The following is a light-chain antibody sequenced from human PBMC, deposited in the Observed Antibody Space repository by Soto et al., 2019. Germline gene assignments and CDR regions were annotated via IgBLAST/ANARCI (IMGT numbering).Light chain of an antibody. Sequence: EIVLTQSPVTLSLSPGERATLPCRASQSVSNNYLAWYQQKPGQAPRLLIYGASNRATGIPDRFSGSGSGTDFTLTISRLEPEDFAVYYCQQYGSSGTFGQGTKVDIK. CDR2: GAS. CDR1: QSVSNNY. J-gene: IGKJ1*01. CDR3: QQYGSSGT. V-gene: IGKV3-20*01.